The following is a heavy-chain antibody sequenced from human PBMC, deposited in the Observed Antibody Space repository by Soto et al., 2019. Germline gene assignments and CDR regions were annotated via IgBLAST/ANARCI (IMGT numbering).Heavy chain of an antibody. CDR1: GVSVTSGSHH. J-gene: IGHJ1*01. D-gene: IGHD6-19*01. Sequence: QVQVQESGPGLVKPSETLSLTCAVSGVSVTSGSHHFLWIRQPPGKGLEWIGQTGSTNYNPSLKSRISISLDTSKNQFSLKLSSVTSADPAVYYCGVYKAGSGGNGDCGQGTLVTISS. CDR2: QTGST. V-gene: IGHV4-61*01. CDR3: GVYKAGSGGNGD.